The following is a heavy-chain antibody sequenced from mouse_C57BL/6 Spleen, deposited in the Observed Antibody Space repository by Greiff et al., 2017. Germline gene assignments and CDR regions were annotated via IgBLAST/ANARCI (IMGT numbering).Heavy chain of an antibody. CDR3: ARYEDTSYAMDY. Sequence: EVMLVESGGGLVQPGGSLSLSCAASGFTFTDYYMSWVRQPPGEALEWLGFIRNKANGYTTEYSASVKGRFTISRDNSQSILYLQMNALRAEDSATYYCARYEDTSYAMDYWGQGTSVTVSS. J-gene: IGHJ4*01. V-gene: IGHV7-3*01. CDR2: IRNKANGYTT. CDR1: GFTFTDYY. D-gene: IGHD3-3*01.